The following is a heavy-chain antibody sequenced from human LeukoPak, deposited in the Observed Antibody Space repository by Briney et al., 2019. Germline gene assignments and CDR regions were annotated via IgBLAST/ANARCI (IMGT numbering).Heavy chain of an antibody. Sequence: GGSLRLSCAVSGFIFADSAMHWVRQAPGKGLEWVSFISEDGASTYYADSVRGRFTVSRDNSKSSLYLQMNSLRTDDTALYYCAEDLGSGEIYDSWGQGTLVTVSS. CDR3: AEDLGSGEIYDS. D-gene: IGHD3-16*01. J-gene: IGHJ4*02. V-gene: IGHV3-43*02. CDR1: GFIFADSA. CDR2: ISEDGAST.